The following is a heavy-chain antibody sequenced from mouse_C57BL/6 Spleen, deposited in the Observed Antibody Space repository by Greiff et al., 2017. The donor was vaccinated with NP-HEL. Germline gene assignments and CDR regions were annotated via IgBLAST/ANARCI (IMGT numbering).Heavy chain of an antibody. CDR1: GYTFTSYW. Sequence: VQLQQPGAELVKPGASVKLSCKASGYTFTSYWMHWVKQRPGHGLEWIGMIHPNSGSTNYNEKFKSKATLTVDKSSSTAYMQLSSLTSEDSAVYYCARDYGSSYLYYFDYWGQGTTLTVSS. V-gene: IGHV1-64*01. CDR3: ARDYGSSYLYYFDY. J-gene: IGHJ2*01. D-gene: IGHD1-1*01. CDR2: IHPNSGST.